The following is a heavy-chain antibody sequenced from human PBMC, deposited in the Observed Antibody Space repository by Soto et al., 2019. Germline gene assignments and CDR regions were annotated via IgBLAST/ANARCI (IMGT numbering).Heavy chain of an antibody. CDR3: ARDQGQLLPNWFDP. CDR1: GGSISSGGYY. V-gene: IGHV4-31*03. D-gene: IGHD2-2*01. Sequence: SETLSLTCTVSGGSISSGGYYWSWIRQHPGKGLEWIGYIYYSGSTYYNPSLKSRVTISVDTSKNQFSLKLSSVTAADTAVYYCARDQGQLLPNWFDPWGQGTLVTVSS. J-gene: IGHJ5*02. CDR2: IYYSGST.